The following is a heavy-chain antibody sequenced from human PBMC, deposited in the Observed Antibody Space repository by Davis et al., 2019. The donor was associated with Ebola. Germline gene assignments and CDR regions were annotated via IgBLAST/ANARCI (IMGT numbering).Heavy chain of an antibody. CDR1: GASISSYY. V-gene: IGHV4-59*01. Sequence: SETLSLTCSVSGASISSYYWSSIRQAPGKGLEWIGFRYNSGSTNHNPSLQSRVIISIDTANKQISLKLSSVTAADTAVYYCARGRLLEWPPTFYGLDVWGKGTTVTVSS. CDR3: ARGRLLEWPPTFYGLDV. CDR2: RYNSGST. D-gene: IGHD3-3*01. J-gene: IGHJ6*04.